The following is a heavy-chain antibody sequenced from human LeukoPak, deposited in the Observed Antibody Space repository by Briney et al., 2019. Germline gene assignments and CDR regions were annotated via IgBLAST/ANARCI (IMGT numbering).Heavy chain of an antibody. CDR3: ATSPYCSGGSCYLSAY. CDR1: GYSFSSQW. Sequence: GESLKISCKGSGYSFSSQWIGWVRQMPGKGLDWMGVIYPADPDTRYSPSFQGQVTISADKSISTAYLRWRSLKASDTAMYYCATSPYCSGGSCYLSAYWGQGTLVTVSS. CDR2: IYPADPDT. V-gene: IGHV5-51*01. D-gene: IGHD2-15*01. J-gene: IGHJ4*02.